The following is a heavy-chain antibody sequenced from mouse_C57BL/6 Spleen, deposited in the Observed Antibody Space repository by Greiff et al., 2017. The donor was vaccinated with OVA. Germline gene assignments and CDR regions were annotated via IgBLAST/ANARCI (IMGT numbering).Heavy chain of an antibody. CDR3: ARGVNYYGSSFYWCFDV. CDR2: IDPSDSYT. D-gene: IGHD1-1*01. J-gene: IGHJ1*03. Sequence: VQLQQPGAELVKPGASVKLSCKASGYTFTSYWMQWVKQRPGQGLEWIGEIDPSDSYTNYNQKFKGKATLTVDTSSTTAYMQLSSLTSEDSAVYYCARGVNYYGSSFYWCFDVWGTGTTVTVSS. CDR1: GYTFTSYW. V-gene: IGHV1-50*01.